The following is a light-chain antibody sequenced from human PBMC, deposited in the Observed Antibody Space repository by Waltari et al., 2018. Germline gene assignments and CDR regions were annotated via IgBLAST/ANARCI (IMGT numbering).Light chain of an antibody. CDR1: QSVKNY. CDR2: DAS. Sequence: IVLTQSPATLSLSPGERATLSCRASQSVKNYLAWYQQKPGQAPRLLIYDASNRATGIPDRFSGSGSETDFTLTISSLEPEDFALYYCQQRENGLTFGPGTRVGFK. CDR3: QQRENGLT. V-gene: IGKV3-11*01. J-gene: IGKJ3*01.